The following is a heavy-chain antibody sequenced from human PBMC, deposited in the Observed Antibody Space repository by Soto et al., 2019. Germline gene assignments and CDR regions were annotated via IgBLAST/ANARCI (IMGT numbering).Heavy chain of an antibody. CDR3: ARDLPRIAVAGTYYYYGMDV. D-gene: IGHD6-19*01. V-gene: IGHV1-18*04. J-gene: IGHJ6*02. CDR2: ISAYNGNT. CDR1: GYTFTSYG. Sequence: GASVKVSCKASGYTFTSYGISWVRQAPGQGLEWMGWISAYNGNTNYAQKLQGRVTMTTDTSTSTAYMELRSLRPDDTAVYYCARDLPRIAVAGTYYYYGMDVWGQGTTVTVSS.